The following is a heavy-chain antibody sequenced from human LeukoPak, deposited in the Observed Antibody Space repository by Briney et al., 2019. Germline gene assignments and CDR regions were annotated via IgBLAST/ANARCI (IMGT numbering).Heavy chain of an antibody. CDR3: ARGATMVRGVIFRKPFDY. CDR1: GYTFTGYY. J-gene: IGHJ4*02. Sequence: ASVKVSCKASGYTFTGYYMHWVRQAPGQGLEWMGWINPNSGGTNYAQKFQGRVTMTRDTSISTAYMELSRLRSDDTAVYYCARGATMVRGVIFRKPFDYWGQGTLVTVSS. D-gene: IGHD3-10*01. V-gene: IGHV1-2*02. CDR2: INPNSGGT.